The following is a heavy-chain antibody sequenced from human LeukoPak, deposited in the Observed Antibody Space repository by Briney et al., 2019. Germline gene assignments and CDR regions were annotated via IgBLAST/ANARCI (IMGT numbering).Heavy chain of an antibody. CDR1: GFAFSSYS. Sequence: GGSLRLSCAASGFAFSSYSMNWVRQAPGKGLEWVSYISYSGNGIYYADSVKGRFTISRDNAKNSLFLQMNNLRAEDTAFYYCARGEWDLRDWGQGTLVTVSS. CDR3: ARGEWDLRD. V-gene: IGHV3-48*04. CDR2: ISYSGNGI. D-gene: IGHD1-26*01. J-gene: IGHJ4*02.